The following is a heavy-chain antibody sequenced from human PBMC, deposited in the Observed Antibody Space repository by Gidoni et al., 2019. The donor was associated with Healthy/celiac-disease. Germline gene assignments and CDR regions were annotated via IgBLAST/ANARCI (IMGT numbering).Heavy chain of an antibody. V-gene: IGHV3-74*01. D-gene: IGHD1-26*01. Sequence: EVQLVESGGGLVQPGGSLRLSCAASGFTFSSSWMHWVRQAPGKGLVWVSRINSDGSSTSYAHSVKGRFTISRDNAKNTLYLQMNSLRAEDTAVYYCARDRSGSYYNLGFFDYWGQGTLVTVSS. CDR2: INSDGSST. J-gene: IGHJ4*02. CDR3: ARDRSGSYYNLGFFDY. CDR1: GFTFSSSW.